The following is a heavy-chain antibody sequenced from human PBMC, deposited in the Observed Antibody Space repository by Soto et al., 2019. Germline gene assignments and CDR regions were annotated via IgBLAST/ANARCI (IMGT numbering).Heavy chain of an antibody. CDR2: VIPLYGTA. CDR3: ARSGEAYYDVLTGYYKGNWFDP. CDR1: GGTFSYYA. V-gene: IGHV1-69*01. D-gene: IGHD3-9*01. J-gene: IGHJ5*02. Sequence: QVQLVQSGAEVRKPGSSVKVSCKASGGTFSYYAFNWVRQAPGQGLEWMGGVIPLYGTANYAQKFQGSVTITAAESTKTVYMELSSLRSEDTAIYYCARSGEAYYDVLTGYYKGNWFDPWGQGTLVTVSS.